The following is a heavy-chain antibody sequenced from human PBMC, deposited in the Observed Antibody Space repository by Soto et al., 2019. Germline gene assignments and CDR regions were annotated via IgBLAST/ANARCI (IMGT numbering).Heavy chain of an antibody. CDR2: MNPNGDNT. D-gene: IGHD6-19*01. CDR3: ARGRGRWRSGWYLDC. J-gene: IGHJ4*02. CDR1: GYTFTNND. V-gene: IGHV1-8*01. Sequence: QVQLVQSGAEVKKPGDSVKVSCKASGYTFTNNDINWVRQATGQGLEWMGWMNPNGDNTVHAQRFQGRVTMTRNASISTAYMELSSLKSEDTAVYYCARGRGRWRSGWYLDCWGQGTLVTVSS.